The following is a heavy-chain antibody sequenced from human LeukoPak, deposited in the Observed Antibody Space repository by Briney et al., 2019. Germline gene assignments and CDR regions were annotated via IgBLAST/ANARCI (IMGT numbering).Heavy chain of an antibody. CDR3: ARGGTIFGVVKSAFDI. CDR2: IIPIFGTA. CDR1: GGTFSSYA. D-gene: IGHD3-3*01. J-gene: IGHJ3*02. Sequence: GASVKVSCKASGGTFSSYAISWVRQAPGQGLEWMGGIIPIFGTANYAQKFQGRVTITADESTSTAYMELSSLRSEDTAVYYCARGGTIFGVVKSAFDIWGQGTMVTVSS. V-gene: IGHV1-69*13.